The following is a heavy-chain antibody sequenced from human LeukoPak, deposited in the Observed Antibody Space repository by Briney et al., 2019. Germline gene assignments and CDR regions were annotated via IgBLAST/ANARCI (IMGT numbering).Heavy chain of an antibody. CDR3: ARYCNGVTCYSGYDY. CDR2: ISTNGGGT. D-gene: IGHD2-15*01. CDR1: GFTFSSYA. J-gene: IGHJ4*02. V-gene: IGHV3-64*01. Sequence: RSGGSLRLPCAASGFTFSSYAMHWVRQTPGKGLEYVSAISTNGGGTYYANSVKGRFTTSRDNSKNTLYLQMGSLRAEDMAVYFCARYCNGVTCYSGYDYWGQGTLVTVSS.